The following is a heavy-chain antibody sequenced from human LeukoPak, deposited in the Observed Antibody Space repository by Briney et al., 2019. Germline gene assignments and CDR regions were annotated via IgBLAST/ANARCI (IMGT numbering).Heavy chain of an antibody. CDR1: GYTFTSYY. CDR2: INPSGGST. J-gene: IGHJ4*02. D-gene: IGHD3-10*01. CDR3: ARDIRGLDY. Sequence: VASVKVSCKASGYTFTSYYMHWVRQAPGQGLEWMGIINPSGGSTSYAQKLQGRVTMTTDTSTSTAYMELRSLRSDDTAVYYCARDIRGLDYWGQGTLVTVSS. V-gene: IGHV1-46*01.